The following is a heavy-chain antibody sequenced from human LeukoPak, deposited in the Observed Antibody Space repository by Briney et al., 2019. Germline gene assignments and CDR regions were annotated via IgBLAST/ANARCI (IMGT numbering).Heavy chain of an antibody. D-gene: IGHD4-11*01. Sequence: GASVKVSCKASGYTLTNYYIHWVRQAPGQGLEWMGWINPNSGVTNYAQKFQGRVTLTRDTPISTAYMEVSRLRSDDTAVYYCARVHMTTVTLGDYWGQGTLVTVSS. CDR1: GYTLTNYY. J-gene: IGHJ4*02. V-gene: IGHV1-2*02. CDR2: INPNSGVT. CDR3: ARVHMTTVTLGDY.